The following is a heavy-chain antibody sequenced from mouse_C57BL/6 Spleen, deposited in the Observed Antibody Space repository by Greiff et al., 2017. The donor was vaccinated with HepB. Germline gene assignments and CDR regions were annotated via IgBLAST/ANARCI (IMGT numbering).Heavy chain of an antibody. CDR1: GYAFSSSW. V-gene: IGHV1-82*01. D-gene: IGHD1-1*01. CDR3: ARRGGSSLYAMDY. Sequence: VQLQQSGPELVKPGASLKISCKASGYAFSSSWMNWVKQRPGKGLEWIGRIYPGDGDTNYNGKFKGKATLTADKSSSTAYMQLSSLTSEDSAVYFCARRGGSSLYAMDYWGQGTSVTVSS. CDR2: IYPGDGDT. J-gene: IGHJ4*01.